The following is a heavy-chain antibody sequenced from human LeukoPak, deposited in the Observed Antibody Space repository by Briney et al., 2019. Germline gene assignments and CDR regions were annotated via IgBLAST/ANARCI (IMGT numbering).Heavy chain of an antibody. CDR3: ARGSYYGSVLIPPAGP. Sequence: GGSLRLSCAASGFIFSNYWMTWVRQAPGKGLEWVANIKEDGSEKYYVDSVKGRFTISRDNSKNTLYLQMNSLRAEDTAVYYCARGSYYGSVLIPPAGPWGQGTLVTVSS. D-gene: IGHD3-10*01. V-gene: IGHV3-7*01. CDR2: IKEDGSEK. J-gene: IGHJ5*02. CDR1: GFIFSNYW.